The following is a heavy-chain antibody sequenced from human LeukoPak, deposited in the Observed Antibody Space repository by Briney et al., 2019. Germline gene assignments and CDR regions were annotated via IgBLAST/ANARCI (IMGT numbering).Heavy chain of an antibody. CDR1: GGSISSGSYY. CDR3: ARVHWGFDY. J-gene: IGHJ4*02. D-gene: IGHD7-27*01. V-gene: IGHV4-61*02. Sequence: SQTLSLTCTVSGGSISSGSYYWSWIRQPAGKGLEWIGRTYTSGSTNYNPSLKSRVTISVDTSKNQFSLKLSSVTAADTAVYYCARVHWGFDYWGQGTLVTVSS. CDR2: TYTSGST.